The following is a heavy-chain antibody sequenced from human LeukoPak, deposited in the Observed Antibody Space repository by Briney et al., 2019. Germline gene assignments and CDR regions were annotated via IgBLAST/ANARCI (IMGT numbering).Heavy chain of an antibody. CDR3: ARGDGHDSSGYYQSRGVSNDY. CDR1: GGSFSGYY. J-gene: IGHJ4*02. V-gene: IGHV4-34*01. CDR2: INHSGST. D-gene: IGHD3-22*01. Sequence: SETLSLTCAVYGGSFSGYYWSWIRQPPGKGLGWIGEINHSGSTNYNPSLKSRVTISVDTSKNQFSLKLSSVTAADTAVYYCARGDGHDSSGYYQSRGVSNDYWGQGTLVTVSS.